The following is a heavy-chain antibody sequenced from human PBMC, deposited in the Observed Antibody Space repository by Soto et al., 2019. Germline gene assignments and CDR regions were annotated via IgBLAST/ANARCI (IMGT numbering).Heavy chain of an antibody. Sequence: GGSLRLSCAASGFTFSNYWMNWVRQAPGEGLEWVANLKPDGSEKYYVDSVKGRFTISRDNAKNSLYLQMNSLTAADTAVYYCARKVYDYIWGSYRHNWFDPWGQGTLVTVSS. CDR1: GFTFSNYW. J-gene: IGHJ5*02. V-gene: IGHV3-7*05. D-gene: IGHD3-16*02. CDR3: ARKVYDYIWGSYRHNWFDP. CDR2: LKPDGSEK.